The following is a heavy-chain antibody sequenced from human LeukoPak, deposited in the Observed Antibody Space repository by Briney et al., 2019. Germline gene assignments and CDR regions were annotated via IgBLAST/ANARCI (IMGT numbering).Heavy chain of an antibody. Sequence: GGGLRLSCAGSGFTLSAYGMHWVRPAPRQGLGWGGVISYDGSYQAYADSVKGRFTVSRDSSKNTLYLQLNSLRPEDTGLYYCARERRRDGYNYKDYWGQGTQVSVSS. CDR2: ISYDGSYQ. V-gene: IGHV3-30*04. J-gene: IGHJ4*02. D-gene: IGHD5-24*01. CDR1: GFTLSAYG. CDR3: ARERRRDGYNYKDY.